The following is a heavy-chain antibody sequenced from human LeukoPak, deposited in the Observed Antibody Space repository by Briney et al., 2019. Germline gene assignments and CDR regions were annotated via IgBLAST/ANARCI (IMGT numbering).Heavy chain of an antibody. J-gene: IGHJ4*02. CDR2: INPNSGGT. CDR3: ARRRDGDNYYFDY. Sequence: ASVKVSCKASGYTFTGYYMHWVRQAPGQGLEWMGWINPNSGGTRYAQTFQGRVTMTRDMSISTVYMEVSSLRSDDTAVYYCARRRDGDNYYFDYWGQGTLVTVSS. CDR1: GYTFTGYY. V-gene: IGHV1-2*02. D-gene: IGHD5-24*01.